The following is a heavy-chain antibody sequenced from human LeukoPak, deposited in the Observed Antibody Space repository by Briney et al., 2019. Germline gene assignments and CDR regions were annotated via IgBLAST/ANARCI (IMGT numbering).Heavy chain of an antibody. CDR1: GFTFSSYW. D-gene: IGHD4-23*01. Sequence: PGGSLRLSCAASGFTFSSYWMTWVRQAPGKGLEWVANIQQDGSGKYYADSVKGRFTISRDNAKNSLYLQMNSLRAEDTAVYYCARDPDYGGSGFFGDSWGQGTLVTVSS. CDR3: ARDPDYGGSGFFGDS. CDR2: IQQDGSGK. V-gene: IGHV3-7*01. J-gene: IGHJ4*02.